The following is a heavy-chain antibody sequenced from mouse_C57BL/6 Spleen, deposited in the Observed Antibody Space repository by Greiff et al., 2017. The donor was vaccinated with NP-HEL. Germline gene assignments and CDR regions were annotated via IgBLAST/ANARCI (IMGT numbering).Heavy chain of an antibody. V-gene: IGHV1-26*01. CDR2: INPNNGGT. CDR3: ASLDYFDY. Sequence: EVQLQQSGPELVKPGASVKISCKASGYTFTDYYMNWVKQSHGKSLEWIGDINPNNGGTSYNQKFKGKATLTVDKSSSTAYMELRSLTSEDSAVYYCASLDYFDYWGQGTTLTVSS. J-gene: IGHJ2*01. CDR1: GYTFTDYY.